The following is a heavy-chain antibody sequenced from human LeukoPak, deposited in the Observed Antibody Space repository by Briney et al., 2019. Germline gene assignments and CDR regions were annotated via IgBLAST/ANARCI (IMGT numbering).Heavy chain of an antibody. Sequence: GESLEISCKGSGSIFTNYWIGGVRQMPGKGLEGMGIIYPGDSNTRYSPSFQGQVTISADKSISTAYLQWSSLEASDTAMYYCARRDYGDPAGDYWGQGTLVTVSS. CDR3: ARRDYGDPAGDY. CDR2: IYPGDSNT. J-gene: IGHJ4*02. V-gene: IGHV5-51*01. CDR1: GSIFTNYW. D-gene: IGHD4-17*01.